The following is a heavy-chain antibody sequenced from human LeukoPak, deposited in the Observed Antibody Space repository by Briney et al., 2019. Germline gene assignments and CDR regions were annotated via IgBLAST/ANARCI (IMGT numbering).Heavy chain of an antibody. CDR3: ARRYYYGSGSYDY. CDR2: IYYSGST. V-gene: IGHV4-39*01. Sequence: RASETLSLTCAVSGGSISSSNYYWGWIRQPPGKGLEWIGSIYYSGSTYYNPSLKSRVTISVDTSKNQFSLKLSSVTAADTAVYYCARRYYYGSGSYDYWGQGTLVTVSS. D-gene: IGHD3-10*01. CDR1: GGSISSSNYY. J-gene: IGHJ4*02.